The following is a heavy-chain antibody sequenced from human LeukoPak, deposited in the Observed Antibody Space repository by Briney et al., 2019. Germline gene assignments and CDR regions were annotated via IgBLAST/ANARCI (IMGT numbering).Heavy chain of an antibody. Sequence: SETLSLTCTVSGVSISSSSYYWGWIRQPPGKGLEWIGYIYYTGSTNYNPSLKSRVTISVDTSKNQFSLRLSSVTAADTAVYYCARLSPTYPIHWGQGTLVTVSS. CDR1: GVSISSSSYY. CDR3: ARLSPTYPIH. CDR2: IYYTGST. J-gene: IGHJ4*02. V-gene: IGHV4-61*05. D-gene: IGHD3-9*01.